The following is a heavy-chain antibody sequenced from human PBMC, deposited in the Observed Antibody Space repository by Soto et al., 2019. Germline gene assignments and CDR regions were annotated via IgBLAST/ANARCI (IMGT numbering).Heavy chain of an antibody. D-gene: IGHD4-17*01. Sequence: QVQLAQSGAEVKKPGSSVRVSCKASGGTFISYGISWVRQAPGQGLEWMGRIIPIFDTSNYAQKFHDRLIITADESTTIAYMELSSLTSEDTAVYYCARDPGDDYGGTYFDSGGQGTLVTVSS. CDR3: ARDPGDDYGGTYFDS. CDR1: GGTFISYG. V-gene: IGHV1-69*15. J-gene: IGHJ4*02. CDR2: IIPIFDTS.